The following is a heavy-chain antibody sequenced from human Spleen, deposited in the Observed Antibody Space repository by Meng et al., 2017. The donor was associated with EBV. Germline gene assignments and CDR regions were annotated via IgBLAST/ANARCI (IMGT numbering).Heavy chain of an antibody. CDR2: IYWDDDK. Sequence: TTLKGAGPTLVKPNLTLTLTFTFSGFSLTSTEVGVGWVRQPPGKALEWLALIYWDDDKHYSPSLKTRLTITKDPSKNQVVLTMTNMDPVDTATYYCAHSDYSSRIFDYWGQGTLVTVSS. J-gene: IGHJ4*02. V-gene: IGHV2-5*02. CDR1: GFSLTSTEVG. CDR3: AHSDYSSRIFDY. D-gene: IGHD6-13*01.